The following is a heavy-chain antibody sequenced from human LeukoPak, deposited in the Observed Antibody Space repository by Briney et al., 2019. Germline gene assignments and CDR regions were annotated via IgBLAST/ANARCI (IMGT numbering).Heavy chain of an antibody. CDR1: GFTFVNYA. Sequence: PGGSLRLSCGVSGFTFVNYAVSWVRQAPGKGLEWVSAISNSGGTTHYADSVKGRFTISRDNSKNTLYLQMNSLRAEDTAVYYCAKERPETTGSPFGFYFDYWGQGTLVTVSS. V-gene: IGHV3-23*01. CDR2: ISNSGGTT. J-gene: IGHJ4*02. D-gene: IGHD3-10*01. CDR3: AKERPETTGSPFGFYFDY.